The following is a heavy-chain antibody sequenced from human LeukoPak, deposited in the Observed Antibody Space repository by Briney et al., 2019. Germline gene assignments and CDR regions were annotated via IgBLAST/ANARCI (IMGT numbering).Heavy chain of an antibody. J-gene: IGHJ4*02. V-gene: IGHV3-23*01. D-gene: IGHD3-16*01. CDR3: ARVGSYGSPSDY. Sequence: PGGSLRLSCAASGFTFSSYAMSWVRQAPGKGLEWVSAISGSGTTYYADSVKGRFTISRDNAKNTLYLQMNSLRAEDTAVYYCARVGSYGSPSDYWGQGTLVTVSS. CDR2: ISGSGTT. CDR1: GFTFSSYA.